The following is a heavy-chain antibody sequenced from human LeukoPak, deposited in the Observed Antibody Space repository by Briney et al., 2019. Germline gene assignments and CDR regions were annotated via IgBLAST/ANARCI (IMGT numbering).Heavy chain of an antibody. CDR2: IYHSGST. J-gene: IGHJ6*02. Sequence: PSETLSLTCAVSGGSISSGGYSWSWIRQPPGKGLEWIGYIYHSGSTYYNPSLKSRVTISVDRSKNQFSLKLSSVTAADTAVYYCARDRVTYYGSGTHYYYYYGMDVWGQGTTVTVSS. CDR1: GGSISSGGYS. CDR3: ARDRVTYYGSGTHYYYYYGMDV. D-gene: IGHD3-10*01. V-gene: IGHV4-30-2*01.